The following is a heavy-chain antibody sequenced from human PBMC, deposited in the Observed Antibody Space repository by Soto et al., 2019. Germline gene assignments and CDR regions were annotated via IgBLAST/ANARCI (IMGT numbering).Heavy chain of an antibody. D-gene: IGHD3-9*01. CDR1: AYTLTDLS. J-gene: IGHJ4*02. Sequence: ASVKVSCKVSAYTLTDLSMHWVRQAPGKGLEWMGGFDPEDDETIYAQKFQGRVTMTEDTSTDTAYMELSSLRSEDTAVYYCATAITYDILTGYYYAYWGQGTLVTVSS. CDR2: FDPEDDET. V-gene: IGHV1-24*01. CDR3: ATAITYDILTGYYYAY.